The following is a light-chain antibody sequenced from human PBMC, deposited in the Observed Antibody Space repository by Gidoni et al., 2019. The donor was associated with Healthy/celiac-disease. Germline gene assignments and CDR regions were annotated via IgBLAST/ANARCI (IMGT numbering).Light chain of an antibody. CDR3: QQYNNWPIT. V-gene: IGKV3-15*01. Sequence: EIVMTQSPATLSVSPGERATLSCRASQSVNSNLAWYQQKPGQAPRLLIYGASTRATGIPARFSGSGSGTEFTLTISRLQSEDFAVYYCQQYNNWPITFGQGTRLEIK. J-gene: IGKJ5*01. CDR1: QSVNSN. CDR2: GAS.